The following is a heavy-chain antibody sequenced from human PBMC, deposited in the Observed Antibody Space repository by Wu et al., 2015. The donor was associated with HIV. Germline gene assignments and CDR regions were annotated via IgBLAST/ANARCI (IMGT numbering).Heavy chain of an antibody. CDR2: MNPNSGNT. Sequence: QVQLVQSGAEVKKPGASVKVSCKASGYTFTSYDINWVRQATGQGLEWMGWMNPNSGNTGYAQKFQGRVTMTRNTSISTAYMELSSLRSEDTAVYYCARSPMLGYCSSTSCYGGYYYYYMDVWGKGTTVTVSS. CDR1: GYTFTSYD. CDR3: ARSPMLGYCSSTSCYGGYYYYYMDV. D-gene: IGHD2-2*01. J-gene: IGHJ6*03. V-gene: IGHV1-8*01.